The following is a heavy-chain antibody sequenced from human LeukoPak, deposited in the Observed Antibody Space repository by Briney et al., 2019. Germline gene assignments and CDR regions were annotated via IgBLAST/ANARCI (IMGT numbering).Heavy chain of an antibody. CDR3: AKAMAGSTYYFDS. V-gene: IGHV3-23*01. CDR1: GFPFSSHG. CDR2: ISSGSDYT. Sequence: PGGSLRLSCAASGFPFSSHGMSWVRQAPGKGPEWVSSISSGSDYTFYADSVRGRFTISRDTSKNTLYLQMSSLRGEDTAVYYCAKAMAGSTYYFDSWGQGTLVTVSS. D-gene: IGHD6-19*01. J-gene: IGHJ4*02.